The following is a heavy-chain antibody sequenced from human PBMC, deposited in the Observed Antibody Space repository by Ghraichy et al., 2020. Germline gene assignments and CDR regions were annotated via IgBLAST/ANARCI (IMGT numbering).Heavy chain of an antibody. J-gene: IGHJ3*02. CDR1: GFTVSNNF. V-gene: IGHV3-53*01. CDR3: ARDQFGGLFDI. CDR2: IYSGGDT. Sequence: LSLTCAASGFTVSNNFLTWVRQAPGKGLEWVSLIYSGGDTYYADSVKGRFTISRDNAKSSLYLEMNSLTAEDTALYYCARDQFGGLFDIWGQGTMVTVSS. D-gene: IGHD4-23*01.